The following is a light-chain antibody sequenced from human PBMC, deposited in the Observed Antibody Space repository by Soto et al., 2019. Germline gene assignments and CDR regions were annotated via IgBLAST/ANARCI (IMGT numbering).Light chain of an antibody. J-gene: IGKJ1*01. Sequence: EIVLTQSPGTLSLSPGERATLSCRASQSVSSSYLAWYQQRPGQAPRLLTYDASSRATGIPDRFSGSGSGTDFTIKISRMETEDVEVYYCQQFGSSRWKFCQGTKVDIK. CDR3: QQFGSSRWK. V-gene: IGKV3-20*01. CDR2: DAS. CDR1: QSVSSSY.